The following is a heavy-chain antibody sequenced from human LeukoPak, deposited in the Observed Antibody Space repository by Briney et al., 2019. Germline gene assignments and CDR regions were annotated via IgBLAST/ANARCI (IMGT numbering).Heavy chain of an antibody. CDR1: GYTFTSYD. CDR3: ARGLRFLEQYYYYMDV. J-gene: IGHJ6*03. D-gene: IGHD3-3*01. V-gene: IGHV1-8*01. CDR2: MNTNSGNT. Sequence: ASVTVSCTASGYTFTSYDINWVRQAPGQGLEWMGWMNTNSGNTGYAQKFQGRVTMTRNTSISTAYMELSSLRSEDTAVYYCARGLRFLEQYYYYMDVWGKGTTVTVSS.